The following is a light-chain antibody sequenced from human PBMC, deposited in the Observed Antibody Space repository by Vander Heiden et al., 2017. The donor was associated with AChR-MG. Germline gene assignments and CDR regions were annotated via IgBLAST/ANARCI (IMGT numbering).Light chain of an antibody. CDR3: QVWHSSSDHVV. CDR2: DDT. J-gene: IGLJ2*01. V-gene: IGLV3-21*02. Sequence: SHALTQPPSVSVAPGQTARITCGGNNIGSNYVHWFQQKPGQAPALVVYDDTVRPSGIPERFSGSNSGNTATLTISRVEAGDAADYYCQVWHSSSDHVVFGGGTKLTVL. CDR1: NIGSNY.